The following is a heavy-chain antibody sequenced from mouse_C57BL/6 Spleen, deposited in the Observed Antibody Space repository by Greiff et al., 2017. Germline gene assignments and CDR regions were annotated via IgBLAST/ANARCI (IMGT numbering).Heavy chain of an antibody. CDR3: ARDENDYDAWFAY. V-gene: IGHV3-6*01. J-gene: IGHJ3*01. D-gene: IGHD2-4*01. Sequence: QSGPGLVKPSQSLSLTCSVTGYSITSGYYWNWIRQFPGNKLEWMGYISYDGSNNYNPSLKNRISITRDTSKNQFFLKLNSVTTEDTATYYCARDENDYDAWFAYWGQGTLVTVSA. CDR1: GYSITSGYY. CDR2: ISYDGSN.